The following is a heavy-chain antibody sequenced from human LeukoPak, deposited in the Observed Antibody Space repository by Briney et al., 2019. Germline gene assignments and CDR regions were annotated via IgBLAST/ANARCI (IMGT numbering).Heavy chain of an antibody. CDR1: GFAFRNYD. CDR2: ITTDGSGA. CDR3: AKGVLGAGSLLEYFQH. J-gene: IGHJ1*01. Sequence: GGSLRLSCAASGFAFRNYDMIWVRQAPGRGLEWVSGITTDGSGAYYADSVKGRFTVSRDNSKNTVFLQMNSLRGDDAAIYYCAKGVLGAGSLLEYFQHWGQGTLGTVSS. D-gene: IGHD3-10*01. V-gene: IGHV3-23*01.